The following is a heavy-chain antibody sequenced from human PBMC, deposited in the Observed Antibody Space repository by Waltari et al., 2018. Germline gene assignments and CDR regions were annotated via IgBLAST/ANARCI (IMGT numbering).Heavy chain of an antibody. V-gene: IGHV3-15*01. CDR3: TTPPYYDYVWGSYRYHDY. J-gene: IGHJ4*02. CDR1: GFTFSNAW. D-gene: IGHD3-16*02. Sequence: EVQLVESGGGLVTPGGSLRLFCAACGFTFSNAWMSWVRHAPGKGLEWVGRIKSKSDGGTTDYAAPVKGRFTISRDDSKNTLYLQMNSLKTEDTAVYYCTTPPYYDYVWGSYRYHDYWGQGTLVTVSS. CDR2: IKSKSDGGTT.